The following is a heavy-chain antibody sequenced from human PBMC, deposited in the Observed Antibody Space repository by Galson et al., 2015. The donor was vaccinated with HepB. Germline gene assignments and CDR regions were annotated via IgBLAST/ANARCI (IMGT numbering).Heavy chain of an antibody. CDR2: ITSSGSNI. Sequence: SLRLSCAASGFTFNDYYMTWIRQAPGKGLEWVSYITSSGSNIYYADSVKGRFAISRDNTKNSLYLQMNSLRADDTAVYYCARGPTQHQLLRGWGYYGMDVWGQGTTVTVSS. J-gene: IGHJ6*02. D-gene: IGHD2-2*01. CDR3: ARGPTQHQLLRGWGYYGMDV. V-gene: IGHV3-11*01. CDR1: GFTFNDYY.